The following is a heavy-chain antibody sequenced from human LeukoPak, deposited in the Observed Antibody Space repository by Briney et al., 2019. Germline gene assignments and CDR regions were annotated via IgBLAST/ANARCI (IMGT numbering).Heavy chain of an antibody. D-gene: IGHD3-10*01. CDR3: ARVSSDSDDAFDL. CDR2: ISSIGGTI. Sequence: GGSLRLSCAASGFTFSSDEMNCVRQAPGKGLEWVSYISSIGGTIYYADSVKGRFTISRDNAKNSLYLQMNSLRAEDTAVYYCARVSSDSDDAFDLWGQGTMVTVSS. J-gene: IGHJ3*01. V-gene: IGHV3-48*03. CDR1: GFTFSSDE.